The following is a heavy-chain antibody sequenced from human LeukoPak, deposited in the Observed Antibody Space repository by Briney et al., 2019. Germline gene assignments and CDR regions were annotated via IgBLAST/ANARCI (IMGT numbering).Heavy chain of an antibody. CDR1: GGSISSSYSY. J-gene: IGHJ4*02. D-gene: IGHD6-19*01. V-gene: IGHV4-39*07. Sequence: PSQTLSLTCTVSGGSISSSYSYWGWIRQPPGKGLEWIGNIYYSGSTYYSPSLTSRVTVSVDTSENQFSLKLSSVTAADTAVYYCERWVAETDYWGQGTLVTVSS. CDR2: IYYSGST. CDR3: ERWVAETDY.